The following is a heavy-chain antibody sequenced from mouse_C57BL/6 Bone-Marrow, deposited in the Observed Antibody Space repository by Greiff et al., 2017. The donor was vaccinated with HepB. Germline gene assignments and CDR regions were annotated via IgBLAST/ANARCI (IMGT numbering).Heavy chain of an antibody. CDR1: GFTFSSYA. CDR2: ISDGGSYT. CDR3: ARDHTDAY. Sequence: EVHLVESGGGLVKPGGSLKLSCAASGFTFSSYAMSWVRQTPEKRLEWVATISDGGSYTYYPDNVKGRFTISRDNAKNNLYLQMSHLKSEDTAMYYCARDHTDAYWGQGTLVTVSA. J-gene: IGHJ3*01. V-gene: IGHV5-4*01.